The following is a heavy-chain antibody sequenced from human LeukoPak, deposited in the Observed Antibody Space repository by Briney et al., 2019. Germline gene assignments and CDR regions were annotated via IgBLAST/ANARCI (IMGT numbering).Heavy chain of an antibody. Sequence: ASVTVSCKASGGTFSSYAISWVRQAPGQGLEWMGGIIPIFGTANYAKKFQGRVTITADESTSTAYMELSSLRSEDTAVYYCARGVTMVRGVTSTGNWFDPWGQGTLVTVSS. CDR1: GGTFSSYA. V-gene: IGHV1-69*13. CDR2: IIPIFGTA. CDR3: ARGVTMVRGVTSTGNWFDP. J-gene: IGHJ5*02. D-gene: IGHD3-10*01.